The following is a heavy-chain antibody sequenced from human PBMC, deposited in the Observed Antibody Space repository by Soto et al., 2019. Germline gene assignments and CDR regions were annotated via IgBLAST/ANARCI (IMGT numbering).Heavy chain of an antibody. Sequence: GGSLRLSCAASGFTFSSYAMSWVRQAPGKGLAWVSAISGSGGSTYYADSVKGRFTISRDKSKNTLYPQMTSLKAEDTDVYYCAKGADCSSPSCYDPNSYYGMDVWGQGTTVTVSS. CDR3: AKGADCSSPSCYDPNSYYGMDV. CDR2: ISGSGGST. V-gene: IGHV3-23*01. J-gene: IGHJ6*02. CDR1: GFTFSSYA. D-gene: IGHD2-2*01.